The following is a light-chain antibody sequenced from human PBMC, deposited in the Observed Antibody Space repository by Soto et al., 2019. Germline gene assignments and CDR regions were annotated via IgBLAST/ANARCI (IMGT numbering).Light chain of an antibody. CDR2: DNN. CDR1: SSNIGNNY. V-gene: IGLV1-51*01. Sequence: QSVLTQPPSVSAAPGQKVTSSCSGSSSNIGNNYVSWYQQLPGTAPKLLIYDNNKRPSGIPDRFSGSKSGTSATLGITGLQTGDEAGYYCGTWDSSLSVVFGGGTKLTVL. CDR3: GTWDSSLSVV. J-gene: IGLJ2*01.